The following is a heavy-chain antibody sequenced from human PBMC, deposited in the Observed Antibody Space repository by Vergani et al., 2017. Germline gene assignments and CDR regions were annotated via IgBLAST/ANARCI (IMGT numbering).Heavy chain of an antibody. CDR2: INPSGGSA. V-gene: IGHV1-46*01. CDR1: GYTFTTYY. CDR3: GRGRKSEPKRRFSVGGTSRHSGLDV. Sequence: QVQLLQSGAEMKKPGASVKVSCKASGYTFTTYYIHWVRRAPGQGLEWMGLINPSGGSATYEKNFQDRFTMTRDTSTSTVYMELRGLRSDDTALYYCGRGRKSEPKRRFSVGGTSRHSGLDVWGQGTTVTVSS. D-gene: IGHD5/OR15-5a*01. J-gene: IGHJ6*02.